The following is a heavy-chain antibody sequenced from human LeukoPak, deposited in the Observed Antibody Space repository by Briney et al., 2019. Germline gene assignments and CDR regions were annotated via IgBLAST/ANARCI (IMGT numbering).Heavy chain of an antibody. J-gene: IGHJ5*02. CDR3: ARGGSWFDP. CDR2: IYYSGST. V-gene: IGHV4-39*07. Sequence: NPSETLSLTCTVSGGSISSSSYYWGWIRQPPGKGLEWIGSIYYSGSTYYNPSLKSRVTISVDTSKNQFSLKLSSVTAADTAVYYCARGGSWFDPWGQGTLVTVSS. D-gene: IGHD3-16*01. CDR1: GGSISSSSYY.